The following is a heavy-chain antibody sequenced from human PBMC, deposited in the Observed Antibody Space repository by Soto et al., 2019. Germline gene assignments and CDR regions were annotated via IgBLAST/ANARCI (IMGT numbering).Heavy chain of an antibody. CDR3: VGDLDRWPPYSTDG. CDR1: GYNFINYG. J-gene: IGHJ4*02. Sequence: ASVKVSCKASGYNFINYGISWVRQAPGQGLEWMGWISVYKGNTNYAQKLQGRVSMTTDTSTSTAYMELRSLRSDDTAVYYCVGDLDRWPPYSTDGWGPGNLVSVSS. CDR2: ISVYKGNT. V-gene: IGHV1-18*01. D-gene: IGHD2-8*02.